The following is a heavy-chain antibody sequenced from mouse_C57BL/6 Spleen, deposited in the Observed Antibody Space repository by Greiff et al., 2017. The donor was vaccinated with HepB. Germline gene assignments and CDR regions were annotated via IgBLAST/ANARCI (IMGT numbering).Heavy chain of an antibody. Sequence: VQLKESGGGLVQPGGSLKLSCAASGFTFSDYYMYWVRQTPEKRLEWVAYISNGGGSTYYPDTVKGRFTISRDNAKNTLYLQMSRLKSEDTAMYYCARRYYGRSYFDVWGTGTTVTVSS. CDR2: ISNGGGST. D-gene: IGHD1-1*01. J-gene: IGHJ1*03. CDR1: GFTFSDYY. V-gene: IGHV5-12*01. CDR3: ARRYYGRSYFDV.